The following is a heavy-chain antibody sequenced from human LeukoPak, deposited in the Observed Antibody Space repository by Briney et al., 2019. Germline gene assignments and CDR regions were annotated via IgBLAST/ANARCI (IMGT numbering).Heavy chain of an antibody. V-gene: IGHV3-30-3*01. J-gene: IGHJ4*02. Sequence: GGSLRLSCAASGFTFSSYAMHWVRQAPGKGLEWVAVISYDGSNKYYADSVKGRFTISRDNAKNSLYLQMNSLRAEDTAIYYCTRVGYIDEGIDYWGQGTLVTVSS. CDR3: TRVGYIDEGIDY. CDR1: GFTFSSYA. D-gene: IGHD5-24*01. CDR2: ISYDGSNK.